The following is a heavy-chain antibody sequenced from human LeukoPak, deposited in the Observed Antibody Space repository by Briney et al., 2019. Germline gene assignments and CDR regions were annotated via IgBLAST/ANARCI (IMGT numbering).Heavy chain of an antibody. Sequence: PSETLSLTCTVSVVSISSSNSYWGWIRQPPGKGLEWIGSIYYSGNTYYNASLKSQDSISIDTSKNQFSLRLTSVTAADTAVYYCARQTGSGLFILPGGQGTLVTVSS. CDR3: ARQTGSGLFILP. V-gene: IGHV4-39*01. J-gene: IGHJ4*02. CDR2: IYYSGNT. CDR1: VVSISSSNSY. D-gene: IGHD3/OR15-3a*01.